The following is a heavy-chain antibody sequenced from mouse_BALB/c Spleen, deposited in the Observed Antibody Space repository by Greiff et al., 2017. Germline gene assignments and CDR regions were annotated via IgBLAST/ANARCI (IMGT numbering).Heavy chain of an antibody. CDR1: GFTFSSYA. Sequence: EVQVVESGGGLVKPGGSLKLSCAASGFTFSSYAMSWVRQTPEKRLEWVASISSGGSTYYPDSVKGRFTISRDNARNILYLQMSSLRSEDTAMYYCARFLITTVVATRYFDVWGAGTTVTVSS. J-gene: IGHJ1*01. CDR2: ISSGGST. CDR3: ARFLITTVVATRYFDV. D-gene: IGHD1-1*01. V-gene: IGHV5-6-5*01.